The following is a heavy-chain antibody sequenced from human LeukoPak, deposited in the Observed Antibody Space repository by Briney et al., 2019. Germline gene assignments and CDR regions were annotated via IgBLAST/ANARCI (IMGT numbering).Heavy chain of an antibody. CDR3: ARGLLWFGESPGAFDI. D-gene: IGHD3-10*01. CDR2: IGTAGDT. Sequence: GGSLRLSCAVSGFTFSSYDMHWVRQATGKGLEWVSAIGTAGDTYYPGSVKGRFTISRENAKNSLYLQMNSLRAGDTAVYYCARGLLWFGESPGAFDIWGQGTMVTVSS. CDR1: GFTFSSYD. V-gene: IGHV3-13*01. J-gene: IGHJ3*02.